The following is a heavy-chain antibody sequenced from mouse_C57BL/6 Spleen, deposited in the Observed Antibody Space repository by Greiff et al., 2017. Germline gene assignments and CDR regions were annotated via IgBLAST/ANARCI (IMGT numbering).Heavy chain of an antibody. Sequence: QQSCKASGYTFTSYWMHWVKQRPIQGLEWIGNIDPSDSETHYNQKFKDKATLTVDKSSSTAYMQLSSLTSEDSAVYYCARSLLTTVVARYFGVWGRGTTVTVSS. J-gene: IGHJ1*03. CDR1: GYTFTSYW. V-gene: IGHV1-52*01. CDR2: IDPSDSET. D-gene: IGHD1-1*01. CDR3: ARSLLTTVVARYFGV.